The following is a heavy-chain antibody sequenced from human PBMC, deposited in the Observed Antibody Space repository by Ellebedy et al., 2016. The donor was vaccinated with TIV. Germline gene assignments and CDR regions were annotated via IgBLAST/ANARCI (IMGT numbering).Heavy chain of an antibody. CDR3: AKTASGSGTYHFDY. Sequence: GESLKISXAASGFTFSSYAMSWVRQAPGKGLEWVSALSGSGGSTSYADSVKGRFTISRDNSKNTLYLQMNSLRAEDTAVYYCAKTASGSGTYHFDYWGQGTLVTVSS. CDR1: GFTFSSYA. D-gene: IGHD3-10*01. CDR2: LSGSGGST. J-gene: IGHJ4*02. V-gene: IGHV3-23*01.